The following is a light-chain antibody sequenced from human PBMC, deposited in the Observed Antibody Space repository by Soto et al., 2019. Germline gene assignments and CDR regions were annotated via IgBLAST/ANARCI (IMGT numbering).Light chain of an antibody. V-gene: IGLV2-14*03. CDR3: SSYTSYTTVL. CDR2: DVS. Sequence: QSVLTQPASVSGSPGQSITISCTGTSADVGGYDYVSWYQQHPGKAPKLMIYDVSNRPSGVSNRFSGSKAANTASLTISGRQADDEAEYYCSSYTSYTTVLFGGGTKLTVL. J-gene: IGLJ2*01. CDR1: SADVGGYDY.